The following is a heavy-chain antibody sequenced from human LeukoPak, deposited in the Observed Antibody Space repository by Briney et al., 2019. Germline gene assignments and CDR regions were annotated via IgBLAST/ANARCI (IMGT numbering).Heavy chain of an antibody. CDR2: IYYSGST. CDR3: AREQRNIVVVPAAIFGHNWFDP. V-gene: IGHV4-31*03. D-gene: IGHD2-2*01. J-gene: IGHJ5*02. CDR1: GGSISSGGYY. Sequence: PSETLSLTCTVSGGSISSGGYYWSWIRQHPGKGLEWIGYIYYSGSTYYNPSLKSRVTISVDTSKNQFSLKLSSVTAADTAVYYCAREQRNIVVVPAAIFGHNWFDPWGQGTLVTVSS.